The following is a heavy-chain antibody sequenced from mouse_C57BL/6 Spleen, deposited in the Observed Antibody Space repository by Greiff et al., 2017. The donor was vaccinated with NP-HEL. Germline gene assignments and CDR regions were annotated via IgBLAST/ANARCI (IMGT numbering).Heavy chain of an antibody. CDR2: IDPSDSET. J-gene: IGHJ4*01. CDR3: TRRGNDYYENAMDY. V-gene: IGHV1-52*01. D-gene: IGHD1-1*01. Sequence: VQLQQPGAELVRPGYSVKLSCTASGYTFTSYWMHWVKQRPIQGLEWIGNIDPSDSETHYIQKFKDKATLTVDKSSSTAYMQLSSLTSEDAAVYYCTRRGNDYYENAMDYWGQGTSVTVSS. CDR1: GYTFTSYW.